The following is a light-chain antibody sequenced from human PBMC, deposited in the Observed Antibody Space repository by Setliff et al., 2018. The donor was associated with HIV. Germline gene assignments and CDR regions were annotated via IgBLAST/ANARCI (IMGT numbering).Light chain of an antibody. CDR2: KAS. Sequence: DIQMTQSPPTLSASVGDRVTITCRASQSISSWLAWYQQKPGKAPNLLIYKASSLESGVPSRFSGSGSGTELTLNISSLQPDDFASYYCQQYNSYPWTFGQGTKVDIK. J-gene: IGKJ1*01. V-gene: IGKV1-5*03. CDR3: QQYNSYPWT. CDR1: QSISSW.